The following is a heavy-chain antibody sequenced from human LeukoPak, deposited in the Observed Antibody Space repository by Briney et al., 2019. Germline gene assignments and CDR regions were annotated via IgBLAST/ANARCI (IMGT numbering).Heavy chain of an antibody. CDR2: IYYSGST. CDR3: ARERVYCSSTSCYGGHWFDP. V-gene: IGHV4-30-4*08. Sequence: SETLSLTCTVSGGSISSGDYYWSWIRQPPGKGLEWIGYIYYSGSTYYNPSLKSRVTISVDTSKNQFSLKLSSVTAADTAVYYCARERVYCSSTSCYGGHWFDPWGQGTLVTVSS. D-gene: IGHD2-2*01. CDR1: GGSISSGDYY. J-gene: IGHJ5*02.